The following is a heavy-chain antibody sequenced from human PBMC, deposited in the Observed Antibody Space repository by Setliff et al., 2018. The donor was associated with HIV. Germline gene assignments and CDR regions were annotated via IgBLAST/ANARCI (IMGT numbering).Heavy chain of an antibody. CDR3: ARAHSGSYYYYYYMDV. Sequence: SVKVSCKASGYSFTNYGLNWVRQAPGQGLEWMGGIIPIFGTANYAQKFQGRVTITADESTSTAYMELSSLRSEDTAVYYCARAHSGSYYYYYYMDVWGKGTTVTVSS. CDR2: IIPIFGTA. V-gene: IGHV1-69*13. D-gene: IGHD1-26*01. J-gene: IGHJ6*03. CDR1: GYSFTNYG.